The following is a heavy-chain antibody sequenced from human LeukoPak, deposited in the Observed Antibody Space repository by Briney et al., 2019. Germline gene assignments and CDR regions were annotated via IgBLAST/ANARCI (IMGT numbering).Heavy chain of an antibody. Sequence: PGGSLRLSCAASGFTFSSYAMSWVRQAPGKGLEWVSAISGSGGSTYYEDSVEGRFTISRDNSKNTLYLQMNSLRAEDTAVYYCANARGEITFGGVIVFWGQGTLVTVSS. V-gene: IGHV3-23*01. J-gene: IGHJ4*02. CDR2: ISGSGGST. CDR3: ANARGEITFGGVIVF. CDR1: GFTFSSYA. D-gene: IGHD3-16*02.